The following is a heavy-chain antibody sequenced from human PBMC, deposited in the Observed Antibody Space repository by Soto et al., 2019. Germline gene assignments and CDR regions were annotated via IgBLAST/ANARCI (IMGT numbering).Heavy chain of an antibody. CDR1: GGSISSGDYY. CDR2: IYYSGST. V-gene: IGHV4-30-4*01. D-gene: IGHD3-22*01. Sequence: QVQLQESGPGLVKPSQTLSLTCTVSGGSISSGDYYWSWIRQPPGKGLEWIGYIYYSGSTYYNPSLKSRVTISVDTSKNQFSLKLSPVTAADTAVYYCARFPYYYDSSGYYYDYWGQGTLVTVSS. CDR3: ARFPYYYDSSGYYYDY. J-gene: IGHJ4*02.